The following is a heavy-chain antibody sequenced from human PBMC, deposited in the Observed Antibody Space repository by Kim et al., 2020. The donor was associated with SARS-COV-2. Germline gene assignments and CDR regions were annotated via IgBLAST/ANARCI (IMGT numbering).Heavy chain of an antibody. Sequence: GGSLRHSCLGSGFTSLGFSGFGMKWVRQAPGRGLEWLSFIGNTASGGTIHDADSVKGRFTISRDNVKNSLYLDMNGLRDDDTAVYYCATQGWQQSIGYWGQGTLVTVSS. J-gene: IGHJ4*02. CDR3: ATQGWQQSIGY. V-gene: IGHV3-48*02. CDR2: IGNTASGGTI. CDR1: GFTSLGFSGFG.